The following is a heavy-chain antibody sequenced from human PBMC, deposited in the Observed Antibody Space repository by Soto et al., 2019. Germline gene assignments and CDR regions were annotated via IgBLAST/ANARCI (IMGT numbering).Heavy chain of an antibody. CDR2: IYYSGST. J-gene: IGHJ5*02. V-gene: IGHV4-31*01. Sequence: QVQLQESGPGLVKPSQTLSLTCTVSGGSISSGGYYWSWIRQHPGKGREWIGYIYYSGSTYYNPYLESLVSMSVDTSKTQFALKLSSMTAADTAVYYCARAGDNFTGYKDPLTYNQFNPWGQGTLVTVCS. CDR3: ARAGDNFTGYKDPLTYNQFNP. CDR1: GGSISSGGYY. D-gene: IGHD3-9*01.